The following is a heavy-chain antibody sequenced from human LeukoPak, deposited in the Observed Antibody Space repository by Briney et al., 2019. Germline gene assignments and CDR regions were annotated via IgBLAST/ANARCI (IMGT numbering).Heavy chain of an antibody. Sequence: SETLSLTCTVSGGSISSSSYYWGWIRQPPGKGLEWIGYVDHTGSTKFNPSLNGRVSISRDTSNNFFSLRLRSVTAADTAVYYCARAILSGYPDSWGQGTLVIVFS. D-gene: IGHD3-3*01. J-gene: IGHJ4*02. CDR3: ARAILSGYPDS. CDR2: VDHTGST. CDR1: GGSISSSSYY. V-gene: IGHV4-61*03.